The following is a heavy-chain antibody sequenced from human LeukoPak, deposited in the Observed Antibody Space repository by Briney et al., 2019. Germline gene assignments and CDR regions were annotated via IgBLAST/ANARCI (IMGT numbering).Heavy chain of an antibody. J-gene: IGHJ6*03. D-gene: IGHD3-22*01. CDR2: INPNSGGT. V-gene: IGHV1-2*02. CDR3: ARDYGDSSGYYYFHYYMDV. Sequence: AASVKVSCKASGYTFTGYYMHWVRQAPGQGLEWMGWINPNSGGTNYAQKFQGRVTMTRDTSISTAYMELSRLRSDDTAVYYCARDYGDSSGYYYFHYYMDVWGKGTTVTVSS. CDR1: GYTFTGYY.